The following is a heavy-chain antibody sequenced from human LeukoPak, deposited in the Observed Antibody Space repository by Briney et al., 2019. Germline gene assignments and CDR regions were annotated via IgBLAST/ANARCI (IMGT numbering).Heavy chain of an antibody. CDR2: ISSSGSTI. J-gene: IGHJ5*02. Sequence: GGSLRLSCAASGFTVSSNYMSWVRQAPGKGLEWVSYISSSGSTIYYADSVKGRFTISRDNAKNSLYLQMNSLRAEDTAVYYCARGYDSSGYYYHWGQGTLVTVSS. CDR3: ARGYDSSGYYYH. V-gene: IGHV3-11*04. D-gene: IGHD3-22*01. CDR1: GFTVSSNY.